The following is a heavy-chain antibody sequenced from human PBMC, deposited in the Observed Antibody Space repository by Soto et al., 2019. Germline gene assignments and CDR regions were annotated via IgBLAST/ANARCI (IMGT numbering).Heavy chain of an antibody. D-gene: IGHD6-6*01. J-gene: IGHJ4*02. Sequence: SETLSLTCSLYSGSLSGYYWSWIRQPPGKGLEWIGEISPSGTTNYSPSLKSRASISVDTSKNQFSLNLTSLTAADTAVYYCARAPKVSGSAQTRPDFWGQGSLVTVSS. V-gene: IGHV4-34*01. CDR3: ARAPKVSGSAQTRPDF. CDR2: ISPSGTT. CDR1: SGSLSGYY.